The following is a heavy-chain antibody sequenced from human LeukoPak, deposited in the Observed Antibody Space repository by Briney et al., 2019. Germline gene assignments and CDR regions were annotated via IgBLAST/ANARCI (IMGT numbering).Heavy chain of an antibody. V-gene: IGHV3-15*01. D-gene: IGHD3-10*01. CDR2: IKSKTHGGTT. CDR1: GFTFTSAW. CDR3: TTDYYGSGSYRVSTGGYYFDY. Sequence: PGGPLRLSCAASGFTFTSAWMTWVRQAPGKGLEWVGRIKSKTHGGTTDYAAPVKGRFTISRDDSKNTLYLQMNSLKTEDTAVYYCTTDYYGSGSYRVSTGGYYFDYWGQGTLVTVSS. J-gene: IGHJ4*02.